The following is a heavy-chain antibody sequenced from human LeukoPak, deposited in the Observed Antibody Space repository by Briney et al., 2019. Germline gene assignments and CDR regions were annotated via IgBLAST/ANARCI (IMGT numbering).Heavy chain of an antibody. J-gene: IGHJ4*02. CDR1: GGSISSSSYY. CDR3: ARALSLAPDY. V-gene: IGHV4-39*07. Sequence: SGTLSLTCTVSGGSISSSSYYWGWIRQPPGKGLEWIGSIYYSGSTYYNPSLKSRVTISVDTSKNQFSLKLSSVTAADTAVYYCARALSLAPDYWGQGTLVTVSS. CDR2: IYYSGST. D-gene: IGHD2-15*01.